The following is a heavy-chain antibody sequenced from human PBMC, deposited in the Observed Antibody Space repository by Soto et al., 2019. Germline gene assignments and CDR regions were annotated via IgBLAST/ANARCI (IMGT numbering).Heavy chain of an antibody. J-gene: IGHJ3*02. CDR3: EVNYGDYVEDAFDI. Sequence: PGGSLRLSCAASGFTFSSYSMNWVRQAPGKGLEWVSYISSSSSTIYYADSVKGRFTISRDNAKNSLYLQMNSLRAEDTAVYYCEVNYGDYVEDAFDIWGQGTMVTVSS. CDR2: ISSSSSTI. D-gene: IGHD4-17*01. CDR1: GFTFSSYS. V-gene: IGHV3-48*01.